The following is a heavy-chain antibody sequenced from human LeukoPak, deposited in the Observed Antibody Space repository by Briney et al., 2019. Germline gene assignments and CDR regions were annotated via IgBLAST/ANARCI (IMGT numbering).Heavy chain of an antibody. CDR2: ISGSGGNT. J-gene: IGHJ4*02. CDR1: GFIFSAYA. CDR3: AKDGQWLRPNYFHN. Sequence: GGSLRLSCAPSGFIFSAYAMSWVRQASGKGPEWVASISGSGGNTYHADSVKGRFTISRDNSQNTVYLQMNSLTAEDTAVYYCAKDGQWLRPNYFHNWGQGTLVTVSS. D-gene: IGHD5-12*01. V-gene: IGHV3-23*01.